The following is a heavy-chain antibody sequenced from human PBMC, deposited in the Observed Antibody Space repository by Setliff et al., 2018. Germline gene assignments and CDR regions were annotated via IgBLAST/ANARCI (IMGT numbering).Heavy chain of an antibody. Sequence: SGGSLRLSCAASGFTFSIYSMNWVRQAPGKGLEWISYTSSGSNSIYYADSVMGRFTISRDNARNSLYLQMNRLRPEDTAVYYCAKSGGDHCCPLYHHYYVDVWGTGTTVTVSS. J-gene: IGHJ6*03. CDR2: TSSGSNSI. CDR3: AKSGGDHCCPLYHHYYVDV. CDR1: GFTFSIYS. V-gene: IGHV3-48*01. D-gene: IGHD2-21*02.